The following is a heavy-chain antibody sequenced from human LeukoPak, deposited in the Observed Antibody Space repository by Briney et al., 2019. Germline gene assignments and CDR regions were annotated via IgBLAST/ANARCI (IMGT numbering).Heavy chain of an antibody. J-gene: IGHJ4*02. V-gene: IGHV3-33*01. D-gene: IGHD3-10*01. CDR3: AREAYYYGSGSYQGPFDY. Sequence: PGGSLRLSCAASEFTFSSHGMHWVRQAPGKGLEWVAVIWYDGSNKYYADSVKGRFTISRDNSKNTLYLQMNSLRAEDTAVYYCAREAYYYGSGSYQGPFDYWGQGTLVTVSS. CDR2: IWYDGSNK. CDR1: EFTFSSHG.